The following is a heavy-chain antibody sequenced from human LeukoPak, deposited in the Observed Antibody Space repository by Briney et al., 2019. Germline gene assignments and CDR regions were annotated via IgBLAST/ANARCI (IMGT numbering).Heavy chain of an antibody. Sequence: SVKVSFKASGGTFISYAISWVRQAPAQGLEWMGGIIPIFGTANYAQKYQGRGTITTDESTSTAYMELSSLRSEDTAVYYCARGGYCSGGSCSPYYFDYWGQGTLVTVSS. V-gene: IGHV1-69*05. J-gene: IGHJ4*02. CDR3: ARGGYCSGGSCSPYYFDY. CDR2: IIPIFGTA. CDR1: GGTFISYA. D-gene: IGHD2-15*01.